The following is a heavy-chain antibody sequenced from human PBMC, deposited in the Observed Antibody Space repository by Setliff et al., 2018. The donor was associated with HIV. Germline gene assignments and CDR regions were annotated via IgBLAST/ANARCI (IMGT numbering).Heavy chain of an antibody. J-gene: IGHJ3*02. CDR3: ARVRRNGQLRYFDWLPLDAFDI. CDR1: GGTLSNYP. V-gene: IGHV1-69*13. CDR2: IIPIFGTA. Sequence: GASVKVSCKASGGTLSNYPISWVRQVRGQGLEWMGGIIPIFGTANYAQRFQGRVTITADESTSTAYMELSSLRSEDTAVYYCARVRRNGQLRYFDWLPLDAFDIWGQGTMVTVSS. D-gene: IGHD3-9*01.